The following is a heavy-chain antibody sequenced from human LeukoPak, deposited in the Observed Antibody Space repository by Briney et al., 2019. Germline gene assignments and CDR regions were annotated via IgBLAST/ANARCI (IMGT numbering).Heavy chain of an antibody. D-gene: IGHD3-16*01. V-gene: IGHV4-34*01. CDR1: GGSFSGYY. Sequence: SETLSLTCAVYGGSFSGYYWSWIRQPPGKGLEWIGEINHSGSTNYNPSLKSRVTISVDTSKNQFSLKLSSVTAADTAVYYCARDGGKYFDYWGQGTLVTVSS. J-gene: IGHJ4*02. CDR2: INHSGST. CDR3: ARDGGKYFDY.